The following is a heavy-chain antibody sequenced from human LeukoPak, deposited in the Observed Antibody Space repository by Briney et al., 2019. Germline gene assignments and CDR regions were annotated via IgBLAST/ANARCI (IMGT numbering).Heavy chain of an antibody. CDR2: ITGRGDIA. V-gene: IGHV3-23*01. Sequence: GGSLRLFCAASRTYAMSWVRQSPGKGLQWVSAITGRGDIAYYADSVKGRFTISRDNSKSTLFLQMNSLRVEDTAVYYCATLPTERLYSSSSTVQFDYWGHAALVTVSS. CDR1: RTYA. CDR3: ATLPTERLYSSSSTVQFDY. J-gene: IGHJ4*01. D-gene: IGHD6-6*01.